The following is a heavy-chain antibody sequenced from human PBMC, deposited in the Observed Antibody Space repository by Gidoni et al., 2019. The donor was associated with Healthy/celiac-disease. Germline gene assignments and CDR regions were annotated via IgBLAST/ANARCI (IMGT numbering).Heavy chain of an antibody. J-gene: IGHJ6*02. CDR3: AKEFYGMDV. V-gene: IGHV3-9*01. CDR2: ISWNSGSI. Sequence: EVQLVESGGGLVQPCRSLRLSCAASGFTFDDYAMHWVRQAPGKGLEWVSGISWNSGSIGYADSVKGRFTISRDNAKNSLYLQMNSLRAEDTALYYCAKEFYGMDVWGQGTTVTVSS. CDR1: GFTFDDYA.